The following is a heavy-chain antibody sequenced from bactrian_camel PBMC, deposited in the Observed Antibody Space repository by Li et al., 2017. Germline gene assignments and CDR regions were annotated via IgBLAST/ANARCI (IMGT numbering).Heavy chain of an antibody. CDR1: GFTFSTYA. V-gene: IGHV3S42*01. CDR2: MKAGTSST. CDR3: AADPEITSRWQPLMGQYNY. J-gene: IGHJ4*01. Sequence: VQLVESGGGLVQPGGSLRLSCVASGFTFSTYAMSWVRQAPGARREGVASMKAGTSSTSYADSVKGRFTISQDNYKNTVYLQMNNLKPEDTAMYYCAADPEITSRWQPLMGQYNYWGQGTQVTVS. D-gene: IGHD1*01.